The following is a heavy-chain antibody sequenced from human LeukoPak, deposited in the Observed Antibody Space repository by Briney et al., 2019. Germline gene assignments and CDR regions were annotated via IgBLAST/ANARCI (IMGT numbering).Heavy chain of an antibody. Sequence: GGSLRLSCAASGFTFSSYSMNWVRQAPGKGLEWVSSISSSSSYKYYADSVKGRFTISRDNAKNSLYLQMNSLRAEDTAVYYCARDQLRYFDWLSGIDYFDYWGQGTLVTVSS. CDR3: ARDQLRYFDWLSGIDYFDY. CDR2: ISSSSSYK. CDR1: GFTFSSYS. J-gene: IGHJ4*02. V-gene: IGHV3-21*01. D-gene: IGHD3-9*01.